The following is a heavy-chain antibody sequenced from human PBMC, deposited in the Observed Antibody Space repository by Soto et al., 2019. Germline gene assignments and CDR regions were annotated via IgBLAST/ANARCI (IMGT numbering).Heavy chain of an antibody. CDR2: MQPSTGRT. D-gene: IGHD1-26*01. J-gene: IGHJ4*02. Sequence: ASVKVSCKASGYSFTSLDINWVRQTAGQGLEWMGWMQPSTGRTGYAQKFQGRVTMTRDTSINTAYMELTTLTSDDTACYYCARGVSAGGDYWGQGTLVRVYS. V-gene: IGHV1-8*01. CDR1: GYSFTSLD. CDR3: ARGVSAGGDY.